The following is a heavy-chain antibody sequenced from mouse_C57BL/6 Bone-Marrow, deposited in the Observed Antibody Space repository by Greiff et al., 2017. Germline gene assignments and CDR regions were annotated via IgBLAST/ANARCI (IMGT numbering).Heavy chain of an antibody. CDR2: ISGGGGNT. CDR1: GFTFSSYT. J-gene: IGHJ3*01. V-gene: IGHV5-9*01. Sequence: EVKLMESGGGLVKPGGSLKLSCAASGFTFSSYTMSWVRQTPEKRLEWVATISGGGGNTYYPDSVKGRFTISRDNAKNTRYLQMSSLRSEDTALYYCARGGAAQAPAWFAYWGQGTLVTVSA. CDR3: ARGGAAQAPAWFAY. D-gene: IGHD3-2*02.